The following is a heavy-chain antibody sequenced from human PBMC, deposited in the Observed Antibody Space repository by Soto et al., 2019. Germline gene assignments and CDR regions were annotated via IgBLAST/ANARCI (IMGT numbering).Heavy chain of an antibody. J-gene: IGHJ4*02. CDR1: GYTFTSYA. V-gene: IGHV1-8*01. CDR3: ARGKRWRASYYFDY. Sequence: QVQLVQSGAEVKKPGASVKVSCKASGYTFTSYAINWVRQATGQGLEWMGWMNPNRGNTGYAQKFQGRVTMTRNTSISTAYMELSSLRSEDTAVYYCARGKRWRASYYFDYWGQGTLVTVSS. CDR2: MNPNRGNT. D-gene: IGHD2-15*01.